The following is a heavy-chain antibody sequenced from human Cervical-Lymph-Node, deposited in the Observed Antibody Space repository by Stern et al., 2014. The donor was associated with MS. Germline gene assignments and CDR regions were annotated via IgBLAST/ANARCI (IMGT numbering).Heavy chain of an antibody. J-gene: IGHJ6*02. Sequence: VQLEESGGGVVQPGRSLRLSCAASGFTFSSYAMHWVRQAPGTGLEWVAVISYDGTNKYYAHSVKGRFTMSRDYFKNTLQLQMNSLRPEDTAVYYCARSVATGESGYYYGMDVWGQGTAVTVSS. V-gene: IGHV3-30-3*01. CDR2: ISYDGTNK. D-gene: IGHD5-12*01. CDR1: GFTFSSYA. CDR3: ARSVATGESGYYYGMDV.